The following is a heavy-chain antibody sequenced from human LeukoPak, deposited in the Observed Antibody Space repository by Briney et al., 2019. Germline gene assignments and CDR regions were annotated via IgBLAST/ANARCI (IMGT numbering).Heavy chain of an antibody. CDR2: IVGSGSNT. D-gene: IGHD3-9*01. Sequence: GASLRLSCAASGFTFSNYAMSWVRQAPGKGLEWVSAIVGSGSNTYYADSVKGRFIISRDNPKNTLYLQMNSLRAEDTAVYYCAKWGDYDILTGYYDSDYWGQGTLVTVSS. CDR3: AKWGDYDILTGYYDSDY. J-gene: IGHJ4*02. V-gene: IGHV3-23*01. CDR1: GFTFSNYA.